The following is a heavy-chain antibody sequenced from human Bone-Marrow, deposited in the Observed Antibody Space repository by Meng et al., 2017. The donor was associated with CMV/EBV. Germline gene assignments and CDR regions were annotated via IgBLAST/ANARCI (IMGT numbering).Heavy chain of an antibody. D-gene: IGHD6-19*01. Sequence: GGSLRLSCAASGFTFTTYSMNWVRQAPGKGLEWVSSISSSGDYMYYADSVKGRFTISRDNAKNSLYLQMNSLRAEDTAVYYCARRYSSGWDYYYYYGMDVWGQGTTVTVS. CDR1: GFTFTTYS. V-gene: IGHV3-21*01. J-gene: IGHJ6*02. CDR2: ISSSGDYM. CDR3: ARRYSSGWDYYYYYGMDV.